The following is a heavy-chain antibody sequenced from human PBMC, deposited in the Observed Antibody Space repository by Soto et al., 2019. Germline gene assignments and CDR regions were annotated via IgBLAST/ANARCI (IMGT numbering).Heavy chain of an antibody. D-gene: IGHD3-10*01. Sequence: GGSLRLSCAASGFTFSSYAMSWVRQAPGKGLEWVSAISGSGGSTYYADSVKGRLTISRDNSKNTLYLQMNSLRAEDTAVYYCAKSPYYGSGSYYKSYYYYYMDVWGKGTTVTVSS. V-gene: IGHV3-23*01. J-gene: IGHJ6*03. CDR1: GFTFSSYA. CDR3: AKSPYYGSGSYYKSYYYYYMDV. CDR2: ISGSGGST.